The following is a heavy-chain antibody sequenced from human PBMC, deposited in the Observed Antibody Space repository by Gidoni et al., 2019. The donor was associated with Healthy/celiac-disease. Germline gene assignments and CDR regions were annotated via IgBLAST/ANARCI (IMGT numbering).Heavy chain of an antibody. V-gene: IGHV1-69*06. D-gene: IGHD6-19*01. Sequence: FSSYAISWVRQAPGQGLEWRGGIIPIFGTANYAQKFQGRVTITADKSTSTAYMELSSLRSEDTAVYYCARDRGSGWSNWFDPWGQGTLVTVSS. CDR2: IIPIFGTA. J-gene: IGHJ5*02. CDR1: FSSYA. CDR3: ARDRGSGWSNWFDP.